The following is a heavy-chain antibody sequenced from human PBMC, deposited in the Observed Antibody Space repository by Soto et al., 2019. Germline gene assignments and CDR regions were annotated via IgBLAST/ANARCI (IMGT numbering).Heavy chain of an antibody. V-gene: IGHV4-4*07. CDR2: IYTSGST. D-gene: IGHD3-3*01. CDR3: AREYTIFGVVIPFDP. J-gene: IGHJ5*02. Sequence: SETLSLTCTVSGGSISSYYWSWIRQPAGKGLEWIGRIYTSGSTNYNPSLKSRDTMSVDTSKNQFSLKLSSVTAADTAVYYCAREYTIFGVVIPFDPWGQGTLVTVSS. CDR1: GGSISSYY.